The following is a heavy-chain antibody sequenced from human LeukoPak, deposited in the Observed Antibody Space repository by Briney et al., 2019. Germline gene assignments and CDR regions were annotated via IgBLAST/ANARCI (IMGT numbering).Heavy chain of an antibody. J-gene: IGHJ6*03. Sequence: PSETLSLTCTVSGGSISSSSYYWGWIRQPPGKGLEWIGRIYTSGSTNYNPSLKSRVTMSVDTSKNQFSLKLSSVTAADTAVYYCARDKKQWLVPGTYYYYYYMDVWGKGTTVTISS. V-gene: IGHV4-39*07. CDR3: ARDKKQWLVPGTYYYYYYMDV. CDR1: GGSISSSSYY. D-gene: IGHD6-19*01. CDR2: IYTSGST.